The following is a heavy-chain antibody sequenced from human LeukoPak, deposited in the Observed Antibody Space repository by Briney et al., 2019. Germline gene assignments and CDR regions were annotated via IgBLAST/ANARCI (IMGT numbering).Heavy chain of an antibody. CDR2: IYYSGST. V-gene: IGHV4-30-4*08. Sequence: SQTLSLTCTVSGGSISSGDYYWSWIRQPPGKGLVWIGYIYYSGSTYYNPSLKSRVTISVDTSKNQFSLKLSSVTAADTAVYYCAIEVSSGWYEYWGQGTLVTVSS. CDR3: AIEVSSGWYEY. J-gene: IGHJ4*02. D-gene: IGHD6-19*01. CDR1: GGSISSGDYY.